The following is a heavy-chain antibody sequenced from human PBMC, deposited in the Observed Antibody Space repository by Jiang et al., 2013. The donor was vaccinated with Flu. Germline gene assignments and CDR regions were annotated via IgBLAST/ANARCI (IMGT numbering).Heavy chain of an antibody. Sequence: TVSGGSISDYYWSWIPAAPREGLEWIGYIFYSGEHQLQPSLKSRVTMSVDTSKNQFSLKLTPVTAADTAVYYCARQYCTNGVCHLYYFDYWGQGTLVTISS. J-gene: IGHJ4*02. CDR2: IFYSGEH. D-gene: IGHD2-8*01. CDR1: GGSISDYY. CDR3: ARQYCTNGVCHLYYFDY. V-gene: IGHV4-59*08.